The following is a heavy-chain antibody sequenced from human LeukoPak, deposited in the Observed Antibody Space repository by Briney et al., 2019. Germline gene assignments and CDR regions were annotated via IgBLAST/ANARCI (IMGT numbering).Heavy chain of an antibody. Sequence: PGRSLRLSSAASGFTAFTNYISWVRRARGTGLEGGSVIYSGRSTYYADSMKGRFTISRDNSKNTLYLQISSPRAEDTAVHYCAREGSSGWRDAFGIWGQRTMVTVSS. CDR3: AREGSSGWRDAFGI. D-gene: IGHD6-19*01. V-gene: IGHV3-53*01. J-gene: IGHJ3*02. CDR1: GFTAFTNY. CDR2: IYSGRST.